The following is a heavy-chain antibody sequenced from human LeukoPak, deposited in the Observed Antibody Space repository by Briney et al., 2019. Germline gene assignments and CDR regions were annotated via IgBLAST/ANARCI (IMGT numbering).Heavy chain of an antibody. CDR3: ARDMYDNGWSSFDY. Sequence: GGSLRLSCAASGFTFSSYGMHWVRQAPGKGLEWVASISYDGGNSYHADSVQGRFTISRDNSKNTLYLQMNSLRTEDTALYYCARDMYDNGWSSFDYWGQGTLVTVSS. V-gene: IGHV3-30*03. D-gene: IGHD3-10*01. CDR1: GFTFSSYG. J-gene: IGHJ4*02. CDR2: ISYDGGNS.